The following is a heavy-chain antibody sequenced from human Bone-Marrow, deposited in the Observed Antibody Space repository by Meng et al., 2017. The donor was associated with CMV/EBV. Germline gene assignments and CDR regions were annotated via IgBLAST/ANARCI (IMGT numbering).Heavy chain of an antibody. J-gene: IGHJ6*02. CDR3: ARESIVGAYYYYYYGMDV. CDR1: GLTFSSYE. Sequence: GGSLRLSCAASGLTFSSYEMNWVRQAPGKGLEWVSYISSSGSTIYYADSVKGRFTISRDNAKNSLYLQMNSLRAEDTAVYYCARESIVGAYYYYYYGMDVWGQGTTVTVSS. CDR2: ISSSGSTI. D-gene: IGHD1-26*01. V-gene: IGHV3-48*03.